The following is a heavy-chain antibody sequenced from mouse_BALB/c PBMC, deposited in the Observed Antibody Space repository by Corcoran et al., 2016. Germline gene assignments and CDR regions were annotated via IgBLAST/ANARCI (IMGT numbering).Heavy chain of an antibody. D-gene: IGHD2-4*01. J-gene: IGHJ4*01. CDR2: ILPGSGRT. CDR3: ARMITASSYAMDC. V-gene: IGHV1-9*01. CDR1: GYTFSSYW. Sequence: QVQLQQSGAELMKPGASVKISCKATGYTFSSYWIEWVKQRPGRDLEWIGEILPGSGRTNYNEKFKGKDTFTADTYSNTAYMQLSSLTSEDSAVYYCARMITASSYAMDCWGQGTSVTVSS.